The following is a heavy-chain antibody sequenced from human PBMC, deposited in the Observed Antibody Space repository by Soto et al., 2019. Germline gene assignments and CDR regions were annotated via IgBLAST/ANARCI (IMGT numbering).Heavy chain of an antibody. J-gene: IGHJ4*02. Sequence: QVQLVQSGAEVKKPGSSVKVSCKASGGTFSSYAISWVRQAPGQGLEWMGGIIPIFGTANYAQKFQGRGTITADESTSTAYMELSSLRSEDTAGYYCARGGTIFGVVTEVGYFDYWGQGTLVTVSS. CDR1: GGTFSSYA. CDR2: IIPIFGTA. V-gene: IGHV1-69*01. D-gene: IGHD3-3*01. CDR3: ARGGTIFGVVTEVGYFDY.